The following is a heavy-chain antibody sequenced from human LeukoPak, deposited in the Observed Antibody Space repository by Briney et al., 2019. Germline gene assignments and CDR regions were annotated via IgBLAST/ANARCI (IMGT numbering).Heavy chain of an antibody. V-gene: IGHV1-69*04. D-gene: IGHD3-22*01. CDR2: IIPILGIA. J-gene: IGHJ4*02. CDR1: GGTFSSYA. Sequence: GASVKVSCKASGGTFSSYAISWVRQAPGQGLEWMGRIIPILGIANYAQKFQGRVTITADKSTSTAYMEPSSLRSEDTAVYYCARDGRENYYDSSGDYWGQGTLVTVSS. CDR3: ARDGRENYYDSSGDY.